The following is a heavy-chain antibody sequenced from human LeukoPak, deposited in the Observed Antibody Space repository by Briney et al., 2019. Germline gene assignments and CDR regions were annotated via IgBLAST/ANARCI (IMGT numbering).Heavy chain of an antibody. V-gene: IGHV3-23*01. Sequence: PGGSLRLSCVASGFTFSSYAMNWVRQAPGKGLEWASGISSSGSASYYADSVKGRFTISRDNSRNTLYLQMNNLSADDTAVYYCTKARYSNPWDYSDNGGQGTLVTVSS. CDR1: GFTFSSYA. CDR2: ISSSGSAS. D-gene: IGHD6-13*01. CDR3: TKARYSNPWDYSDN. J-gene: IGHJ4*02.